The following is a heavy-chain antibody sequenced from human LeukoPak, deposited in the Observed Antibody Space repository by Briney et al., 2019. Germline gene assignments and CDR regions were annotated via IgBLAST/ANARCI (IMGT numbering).Heavy chain of an antibody. CDR3: ARDLGDYDSSGFDY. Sequence: SETLSLTCAVYGGSFSGYYWSWIRQPPGKGLEWIGYIYYSGSTNYNPSLKSRVTISVDTSKNQFSLKLSSVTAADTAVYYCARDLGDYDSSGFDYWGQGTLVTVSS. CDR1: GGSFSGYY. J-gene: IGHJ4*02. V-gene: IGHV4-59*01. D-gene: IGHD3-22*01. CDR2: IYYSGST.